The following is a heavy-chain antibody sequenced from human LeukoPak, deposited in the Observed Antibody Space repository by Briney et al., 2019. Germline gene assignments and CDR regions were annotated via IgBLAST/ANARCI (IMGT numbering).Heavy chain of an antibody. D-gene: IGHD4-17*01. CDR2: IYYSGST. V-gene: IGHV4-59*12. Sequence: SETLSLTCTVSGGSISSYYWSWIRQPPGKGLEWIGYIYYSGSTNYNPSLKSRVTISVDTSKNQFSLKLSSVTAADTAVYYCARGVLLRRLSWFDPWGQGTLVTVSS. J-gene: IGHJ5*02. CDR3: ARGVLLRRLSWFDP. CDR1: GGSISSYY.